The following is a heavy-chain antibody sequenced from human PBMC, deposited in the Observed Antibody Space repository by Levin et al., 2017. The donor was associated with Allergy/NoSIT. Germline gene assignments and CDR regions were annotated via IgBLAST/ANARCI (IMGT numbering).Heavy chain of an antibody. J-gene: IGHJ4*02. Sequence: SQTLSLTCIVSGGSITNYFWNWIRQPAGKGLEWIGRISTSGNTNYNPSLKSRVAMSADTSNNQFSLKLSSVTAADTAVYYCAREYSSSSGRTFDYWGQGTLVTVSS. D-gene: IGHD6-13*01. V-gene: IGHV4-4*07. CDR3: AREYSSSSGRTFDY. CDR2: ISTSGNT. CDR1: GGSITNYF.